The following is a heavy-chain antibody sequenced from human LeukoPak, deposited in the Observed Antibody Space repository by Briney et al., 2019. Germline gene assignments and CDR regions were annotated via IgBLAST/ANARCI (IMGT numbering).Heavy chain of an antibody. J-gene: IGHJ4*02. CDR3: ARDPGGYSYGYFDY. V-gene: IGHV1-18*01. D-gene: IGHD5-18*01. Sequence: ASVKVSCKASGYTFTSYGISWVRQAPGQGLEWMGWISAYNGNTNYAQKLQGRVTMTTGTSTSTAYMELRSLRSDDTAVYYCARDPGGYSYGYFDYWGQGTLVTVSS. CDR2: ISAYNGNT. CDR1: GYTFTSYG.